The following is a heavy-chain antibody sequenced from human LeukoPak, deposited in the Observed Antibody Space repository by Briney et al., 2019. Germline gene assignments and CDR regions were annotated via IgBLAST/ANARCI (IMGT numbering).Heavy chain of an antibody. CDR2: INQDGSEK. Sequence: PGGSLRLSCAGYGFTFSNFWMNWVRQAPGKGLEWVANINQDGSEKYYADSVKGRFTLSRDNAENSVYLQMNNRRPEETAVYYCATLNWESPDYWGQGTQVTVSS. D-gene: IGHD7-27*01. CDR1: GFTFSNFW. J-gene: IGHJ4*01. V-gene: IGHV3-7*01. CDR3: ATLNWESPDY.